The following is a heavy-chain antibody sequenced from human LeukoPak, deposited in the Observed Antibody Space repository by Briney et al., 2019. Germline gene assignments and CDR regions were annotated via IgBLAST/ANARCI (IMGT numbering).Heavy chain of an antibody. CDR1: GFTFSSYA. J-gene: IGHJ6*02. CDR2: IRSKAYGGTT. CDR3: TRVPAVAGYYYYYGMDV. V-gene: IGHV3-49*03. Sequence: GGSLRLSCAASGFTFSSYAMSWFRQAPGKGLEWVGFIRSKAYGGTTEYAASVKGRFTISRDDSKSIAYLQMNSLKTEDTAVYYCTRVPAVAGYYYYYGMDVWGQGTTVTVSS. D-gene: IGHD6-19*01.